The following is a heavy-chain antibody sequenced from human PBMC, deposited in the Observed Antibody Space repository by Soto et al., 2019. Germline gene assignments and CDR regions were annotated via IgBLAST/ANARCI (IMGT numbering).Heavy chain of an antibody. V-gene: IGHV4-30-4*01. CDR3: ARVHPKFGELRVFDY. Sequence: SETLSLTCSVSGGPISSGDYYWSWIRQPPGKGLEWIGYMFYVGATYYNPSLKSRVTISVDTSKNQFSLKLSSVTAADTAVYYCARVHPKFGELRVFDYWGQGTLVTVS. CDR1: GGPISSGDYY. J-gene: IGHJ4*02. CDR2: MFYVGAT. D-gene: IGHD3-10*01.